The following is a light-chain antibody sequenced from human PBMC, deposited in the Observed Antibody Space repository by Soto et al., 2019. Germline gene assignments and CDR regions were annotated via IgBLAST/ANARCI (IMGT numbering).Light chain of an antibody. CDR1: QRISSW. V-gene: IGKV1-5*03. J-gene: IGKJ4*01. CDR2: KAT. CDR3: QQYYAYSLT. Sequence: DIQMTQSPSTLSASVGDRVTITCRASQRISSWLAWYQQKPGKAPKLLIYKATSLESGGPSRSSGSGYGTEFTLTISTLQPDDFATYFCQQYYAYSLTVGGGTKVEIK.